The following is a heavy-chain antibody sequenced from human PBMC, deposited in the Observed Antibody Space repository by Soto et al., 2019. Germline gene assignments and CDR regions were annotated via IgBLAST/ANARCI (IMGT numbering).Heavy chain of an antibody. D-gene: IGHD6-19*01. CDR2: IYYSGST. CDR3: ARGREEWLVLDY. V-gene: IGHV4-59*01. CDR1: GGSISSYY. Sequence: SETLSLTCTVSGGSISSYYWSWIRQPPGKGLEWIGYIYYSGSTDYNPSLKSRVTISVDTSKNQLSLKLSSVTAADTAVYYCARGREEWLVLDYWGQETLVTVS. J-gene: IGHJ4*02.